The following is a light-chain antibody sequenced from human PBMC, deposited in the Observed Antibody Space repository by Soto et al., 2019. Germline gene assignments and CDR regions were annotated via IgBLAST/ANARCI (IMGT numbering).Light chain of an antibody. CDR3: QQYNNWPRT. CDR1: QSVSSS. V-gene: IGKV3-15*01. CDR2: GPS. J-gene: IGKJ1*01. Sequence: EIVLTQSPGTLSLSPGERATLSCRASQSVSSSLAWYQQKSGQAPRLLIYGPSTRAKGIPARFSASGSGTEFTLTISSLQSEDFAVYYCQQYNNWPRTFGQGTKVDI.